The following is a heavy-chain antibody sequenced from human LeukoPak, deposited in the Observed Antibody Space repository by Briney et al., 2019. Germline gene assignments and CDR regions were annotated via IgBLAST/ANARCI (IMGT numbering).Heavy chain of an antibody. V-gene: IGHV1-18*04. CDR3: ARDRDLIGVTTTRLDY. CDR2: ISGYEGDT. D-gene: IGHD6-19*01. J-gene: IGHJ4*02. Sequence: ASVTVSCTASGYAFNIFGFSWVRQAPGQGLEWMGWISGYEGDTKYAQTMQGRVTLTTDSSASTAYMELRTLRSDDTCIYYCARDRDLIGVTTTRLDYSGQGALVTVSS. CDR1: GYAFNIFG.